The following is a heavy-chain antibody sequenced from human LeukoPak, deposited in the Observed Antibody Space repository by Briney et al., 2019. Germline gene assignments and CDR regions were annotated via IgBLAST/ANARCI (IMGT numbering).Heavy chain of an antibody. V-gene: IGHV4-31*03. J-gene: IGHJ4*02. Sequence: SETLSLTCTVSGVSISSGGYYWSWVRQHPGKGLEWIGYIYYSGSTYYNPSLKSRVTISVDTSKNQFSLKLSSVTAADTAVYYCARSLEDSGYDYGFDYWGQGTLVTVSS. CDR2: IYYSGST. CDR1: GVSISSGGYY. CDR3: ARSLEDSGYDYGFDY. D-gene: IGHD5-12*01.